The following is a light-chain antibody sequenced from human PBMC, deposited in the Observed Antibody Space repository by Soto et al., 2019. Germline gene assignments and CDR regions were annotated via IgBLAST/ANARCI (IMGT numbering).Light chain of an antibody. CDR3: QQYGSPPFT. CDR1: QTVRNNY. J-gene: IGKJ5*01. CDR2: DAS. Sequence: EFVLTQSPGTLSLSPGERATLSCRASQTVRNNYLAWYQQKPGQAPRLLIYDASSRATGIPDRFSGGGSGTDFTLTISRLEPDDFVVYYCQQYGSPPFTFGQGTRLEIK. V-gene: IGKV3-20*01.